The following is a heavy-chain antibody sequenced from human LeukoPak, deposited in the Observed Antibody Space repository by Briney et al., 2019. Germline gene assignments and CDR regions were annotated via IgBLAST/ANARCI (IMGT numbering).Heavy chain of an antibody. CDR3: ARDQVENDFWSGYIDY. D-gene: IGHD3-3*01. V-gene: IGHV4-30-4*08. J-gene: IGHJ4*02. CDR1: GGSISSGDYY. CDR2: IYYSGST. Sequence: KSSETLSLTCTVSGGSISSGDYYWSWIRQPPGKGLEWIGYIYYSGSTYYNPSLKSRVTISVDSSKNQFSLKLSSVTAADTAVYYCARDQVENDFWSGYIDYWGQGTLVTVSS.